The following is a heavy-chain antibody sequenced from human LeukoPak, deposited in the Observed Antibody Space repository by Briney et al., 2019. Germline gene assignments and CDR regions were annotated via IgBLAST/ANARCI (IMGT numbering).Heavy chain of an antibody. CDR3: ARDQAAGNYYMDV. CDR2: MWYDGSNK. J-gene: IGHJ6*03. Sequence: PGGSLRLSCAASGFTLSSYGMHWVRQAPGKGLEWVAVMWYDGSNKYYADSVKGRFTISRDNSKNTLYLQMNSLRAEDTAVYYCARDQAAGNYYMDVWGKGTTVTVSS. CDR1: GFTLSSYG. V-gene: IGHV3-33*01. D-gene: IGHD6-13*01.